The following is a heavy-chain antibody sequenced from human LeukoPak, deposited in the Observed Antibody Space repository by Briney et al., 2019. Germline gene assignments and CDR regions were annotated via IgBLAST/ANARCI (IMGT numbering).Heavy chain of an antibody. CDR3: AKGDYYFDY. J-gene: IGHJ4*02. CDR1: GFTFSSYG. CDR2: ISYDGSNK. Sequence: GGSLRPSCAASGFTFSSYGMHWVRQAPGKGLEWVAVISYDGSNKYYAGSVKGRFTISRDNSKNTLYLQMNSLRAEDTAVYYCAKGDYYFDYWGQGTLVTVSS. V-gene: IGHV3-30*18.